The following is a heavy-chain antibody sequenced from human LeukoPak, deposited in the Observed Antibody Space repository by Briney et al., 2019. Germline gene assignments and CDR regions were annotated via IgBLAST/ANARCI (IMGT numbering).Heavy chain of an antibody. J-gene: IGHJ4*02. Sequence: GGSLRLSCAASGFTFSSYAMSWVRQAPGKGLEWVSAISGSGGSTYYADSVKGRFTISRDNSKNTLYLQMNSLRAEDTAVYYCTKDPSHSSLAFFDYWGQGTLVTVSS. V-gene: IGHV3-23*01. CDR3: TKDPSHSSLAFFDY. D-gene: IGHD6-19*01. CDR2: ISGSGGST. CDR1: GFTFSSYA.